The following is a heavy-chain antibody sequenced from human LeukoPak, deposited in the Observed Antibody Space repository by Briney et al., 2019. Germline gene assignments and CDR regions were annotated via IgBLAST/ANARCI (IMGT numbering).Heavy chain of an antibody. CDR3: AKDLISSGWYDFDD. CDR2: ITGSGYST. J-gene: IGHJ4*02. CDR1: GFTFDSYA. D-gene: IGHD6-19*01. V-gene: IGHV3-23*01. Sequence: PGGSLRLSCAASGFTFDSYATSWVRQAPGKGLEWVSSITGSGYSTYYGDSVRGRFTVSRDNSKNTLYLQMSSLRAADTAVYYCAKDLISSGWYDFDDWGQGTLVTVSS.